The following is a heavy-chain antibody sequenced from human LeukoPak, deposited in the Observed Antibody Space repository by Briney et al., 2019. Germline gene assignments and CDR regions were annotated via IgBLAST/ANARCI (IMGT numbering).Heavy chain of an antibody. CDR2: ISGTGGST. V-gene: IGHV3-23*01. D-gene: IGHD2-2*01. Sequence: GGSLRLSCAASGFTFSTYAMSWVRQAPGEGLEWVSGISGTGGSTYYTDSVKGRFTISRDNSKNTLHLQMSSLRAEDTALYYCVKDRCDRTTCPEVWGQGTLVTVSS. CDR3: VKDRCDRTTCPEV. J-gene: IGHJ4*02. CDR1: GFTFSTYA.